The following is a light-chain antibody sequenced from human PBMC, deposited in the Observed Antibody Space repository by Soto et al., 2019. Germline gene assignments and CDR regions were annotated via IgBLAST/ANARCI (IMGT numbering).Light chain of an antibody. CDR1: RTVHNY. CDR2: DAS. Sequence: DIEMTQSPSSLSASVGDIVTITCRASRTVHNYLNWYQQKQEEAPHLVLYDASTLQSGVPSRFNGSGYGTDFTLTISSLRREDVATFYCQRTSSTPWAFGQGTKVEV. J-gene: IGKJ1*01. V-gene: IGKV1-39*01. CDR3: QRTSSTPWA.